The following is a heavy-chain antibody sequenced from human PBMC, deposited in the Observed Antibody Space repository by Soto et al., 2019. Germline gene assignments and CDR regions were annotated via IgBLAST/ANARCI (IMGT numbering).Heavy chain of an antibody. D-gene: IGHD6-13*01. CDR3: ARDLAAGNCDY. Sequence: QVQLVQSGAEVKKPGASVKVSCKASGYTFTSYGISWVRQAPGQALEWMGWISAYNGNTNYAHKLQGRVTMTTDTSTSKVYMELRSLTSDDTVVYSCARDLAAGNCDYWGQGTLVTVSS. V-gene: IGHV1-18*01. CDR1: GYTFTSYG. J-gene: IGHJ4*02. CDR2: ISAYNGNT.